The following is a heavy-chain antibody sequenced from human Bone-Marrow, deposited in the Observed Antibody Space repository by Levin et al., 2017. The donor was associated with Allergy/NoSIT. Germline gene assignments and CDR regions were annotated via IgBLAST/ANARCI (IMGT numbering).Heavy chain of an antibody. V-gene: IGHV3-7*01. Sequence: PGGSLRLSCAASGFTFSSYWMSWVRQAPGKGLEWVANIKQDGSEKYYVDSVKGRFTISRDNAKNSLYLQMNSLRAEDTAVYYCARDLPTTIQLWLLAPFDYWGQGTLVTVSS. CDR3: ARDLPTTIQLWLLAPFDY. J-gene: IGHJ4*02. CDR1: GFTFSSYW. CDR2: IKQDGSEK. D-gene: IGHD5-18*01.